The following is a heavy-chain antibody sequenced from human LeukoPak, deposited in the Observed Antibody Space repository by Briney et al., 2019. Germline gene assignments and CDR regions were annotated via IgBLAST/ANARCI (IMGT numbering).Heavy chain of an antibody. V-gene: IGHV1-69*05. CDR1: GGTFSSYA. J-gene: IGHJ4*02. Sequence: SVKVSCKASGGTFSSYAISWVRQAPGQGLEWMGRIIPIFGTANYAQKLQGRVTMTTDTSTSTAYMELRSLRSDDTAVYYCATRGGSYSDFDYWGQGTLVTVSS. CDR2: IIPIFGTA. D-gene: IGHD1-26*01. CDR3: ATRGGSYSDFDY.